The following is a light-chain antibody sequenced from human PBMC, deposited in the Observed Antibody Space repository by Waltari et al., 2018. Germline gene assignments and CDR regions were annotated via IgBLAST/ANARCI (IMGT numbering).Light chain of an antibody. Sequence: DFVMTQSPDSLAVPLGERATINCRSSQTILDNADKNNYLAWYQNKPGQPPKLLISWASARESGVPDRFTGSGSETDFTLTISSLQAEDVAMYYCQQYYSTPRTFGQGTKVEVK. J-gene: IGKJ1*01. CDR2: WAS. CDR1: QTILDNADKNNY. CDR3: QQYYSTPRT. V-gene: IGKV4-1*01.